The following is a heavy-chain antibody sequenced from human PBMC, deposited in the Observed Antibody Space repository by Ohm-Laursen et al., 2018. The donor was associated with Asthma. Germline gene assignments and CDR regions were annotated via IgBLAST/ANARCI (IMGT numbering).Heavy chain of an antibody. CDR1: GFTFSSYA. V-gene: IGHV3-23*01. Sequence: SLRLSCAASGFTFSSYAMSWVRQAPGKGLEWVSAISGSGGSTYYADSVKGRFTISRDNSKNTLYLQMNSLRAEDTAVYYCAKDGPDCSGGSCYYGRFDYWGQGTLVTVSS. J-gene: IGHJ4*02. D-gene: IGHD2-15*01. CDR2: ISGSGGST. CDR3: AKDGPDCSGGSCYYGRFDY.